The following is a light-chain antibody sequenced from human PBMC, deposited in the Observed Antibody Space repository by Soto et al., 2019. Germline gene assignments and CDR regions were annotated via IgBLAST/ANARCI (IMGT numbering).Light chain of an antibody. CDR1: SSNIGAGFD. V-gene: IGLV1-40*01. CDR3: QSYDTSLLAYV. Sequence: QPVLTQPPSVSGAPGQRLTISCAGTSSNIGAGFDVHWYQQLPGTAPKLLIYANDDRPSGVPDRFSGSTSGTSASLAITGLQAEDAADYYCQSYDTSLLAYVFGGGTKLTVL. CDR2: AND. J-gene: IGLJ2*01.